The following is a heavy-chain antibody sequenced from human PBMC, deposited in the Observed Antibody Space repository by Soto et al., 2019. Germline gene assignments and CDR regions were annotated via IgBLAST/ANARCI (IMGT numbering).Heavy chain of an antibody. CDR2: ISGSGDRT. CDR3: VKDDGGYPSTAPH. V-gene: IGHV3-23*01. Sequence: EVQLLESGGGSVQAGGSLRLSCAASGITISNYPMSWVHQAPGKGLDWVSGISGSGDRTYYADSAKGRFTISKDISKNSLSLQLDSLGVEDTAVYFCVKDDGGYPSTAPHWGQGTLVTVSS. J-gene: IGHJ4*02. CDR1: GITISNYP. D-gene: IGHD3-22*01.